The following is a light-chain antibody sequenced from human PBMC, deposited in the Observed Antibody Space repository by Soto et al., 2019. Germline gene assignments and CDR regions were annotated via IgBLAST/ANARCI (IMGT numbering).Light chain of an antibody. CDR2: KAS. CDR3: QHYNSYSEA. V-gene: IGKV1-5*03. CDR1: QTINNY. J-gene: IGKJ1*01. Sequence: DIQMTQSPSSLSASVGDRVTITCRASQTINNYLNWYQQKPGKAPKLLIYKASTLKSGVPSRFSGSGSGTEFTLTISSLQPDDFATYYCQHYNSYSEAFGQGTKGDIK.